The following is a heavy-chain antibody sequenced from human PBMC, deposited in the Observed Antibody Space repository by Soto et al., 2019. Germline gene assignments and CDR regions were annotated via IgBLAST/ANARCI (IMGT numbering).Heavy chain of an antibody. CDR2: VSTSGRST. V-gene: IGHV3-64D*06. CDR3: VKQAHGLDGVAFDY. Sequence: LRLSCSASGFIFSESTIYWVRQVPGKGLEAISAVSTSGRSTYYADSVKDRFTISRDNSKSTLFLQMGSLRPEDTAIYYCVKQAHGLDGVAFDYWGQGTQVTVSS. D-gene: IGHD2-15*01. J-gene: IGHJ4*02. CDR1: GFIFSEST.